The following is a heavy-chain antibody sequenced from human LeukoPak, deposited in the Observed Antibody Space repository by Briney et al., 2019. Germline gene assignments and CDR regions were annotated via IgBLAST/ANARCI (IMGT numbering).Heavy chain of an antibody. D-gene: IGHD3-10*01. J-gene: IGHJ4*02. CDR3: ATTDGSGSYGTYYFDY. CDR1: GGTFSSYA. V-gene: IGHV1-69*13. CDR2: IIPIFGTA. Sequence: ASVKVSCKASGGTFSSYAISWVRQAPGQELEWMGGIIPIFGTANYAQKFQGRVTITADESTSTAYMELSSLRSEDTAVYYCATTDGSGSYGTYYFDYWGQGTLVTVSS.